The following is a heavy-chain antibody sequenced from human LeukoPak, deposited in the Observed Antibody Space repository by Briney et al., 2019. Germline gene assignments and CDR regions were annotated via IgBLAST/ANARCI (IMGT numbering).Heavy chain of an antibody. D-gene: IGHD3-10*01. Sequence: PGGSLRLSCAASGFTFSDYYMSWIRQAPGKGLEWVSYISSSGSTIYYADSVKGRFTISRDNAKNSLYLQMNSLRAEDTAVYYCATERNLVWFGGRKPAGGAFDIWGQGTMVTVSS. CDR3: ATERNLVWFGGRKPAGGAFDI. CDR2: ISSSGSTI. CDR1: GFTFSDYY. J-gene: IGHJ3*02. V-gene: IGHV3-11*01.